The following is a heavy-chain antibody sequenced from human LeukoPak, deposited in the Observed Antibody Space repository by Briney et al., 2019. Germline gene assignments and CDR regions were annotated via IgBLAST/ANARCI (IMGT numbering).Heavy chain of an antibody. CDR2: ISSSGSTI. J-gene: IGHJ3*02. CDR1: GFTFTTYN. V-gene: IGHV3-48*04. CDR3: ARGGCSGGSCYSISTGIDI. D-gene: IGHD2-15*01. Sequence: PGGSLRLSCSASGFTFTTYNMNWVRQAPGKGLEWVSYISSSGSTIYYADSVKGRFTISRDNAKNSLYLQMNSLRAEDTAVYYCARGGCSGGSCYSISTGIDIWGQGTMVTVSS.